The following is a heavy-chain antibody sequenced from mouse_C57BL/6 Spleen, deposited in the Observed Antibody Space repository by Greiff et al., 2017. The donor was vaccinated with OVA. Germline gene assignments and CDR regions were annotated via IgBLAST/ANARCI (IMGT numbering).Heavy chain of an antibody. D-gene: IGHD2-5*01. CDR2: INPNNGGT. Sequence: VQLQQSGPELVKPGASVKISCKASGYTFTDYYMNWVKQSHGKSLEWIGDINPNNGGTSYNQKFKGKATLTVDKSSSTAYMELRSLTSEDSAVYYCARLDSFYSNYVGYFDYWGQGTTLTVSS. J-gene: IGHJ2*01. CDR3: ARLDSFYSNYVGYFDY. CDR1: GYTFTDYY. V-gene: IGHV1-26*01.